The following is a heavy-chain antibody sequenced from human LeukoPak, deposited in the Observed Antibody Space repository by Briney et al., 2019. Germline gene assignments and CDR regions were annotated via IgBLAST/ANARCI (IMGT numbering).Heavy chain of an antibody. V-gene: IGHV1-2*02. J-gene: IGHJ4*02. CDR3: AREKLRYFEKTGFDY. Sequence: ASVTVSCKASGYTFTDYYIQWVRQAPGQGLEWMGWFNPNSGGSDYAQKFQGRVTMTGDTSISSGYMELSRLISDDTAVYYCAREKLRYFEKTGFDYWGQGTLVTVSS. CDR2: FNPNSGGS. CDR1: GYTFTDYY. D-gene: IGHD3-9*01.